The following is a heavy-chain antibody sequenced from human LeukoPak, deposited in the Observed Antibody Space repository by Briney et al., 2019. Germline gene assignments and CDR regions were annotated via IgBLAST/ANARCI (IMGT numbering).Heavy chain of an antibody. V-gene: IGHV4-38-2*02. D-gene: IGHD6-13*01. CDR2: IYHSGST. CDR1: GYSISSGYY. Sequence: SETLSLTCTVSGYSISSGYYWGWIRQPPGKGLEWIGSIYHSGSTYYNPSLKSRVTISVDTSKNQFSLKLSSVTAADTAVYYCARDAYSSSWYFGYWFDPWGQGTLVTVPS. CDR3: ARDAYSSSWYFGYWFDP. J-gene: IGHJ5*02.